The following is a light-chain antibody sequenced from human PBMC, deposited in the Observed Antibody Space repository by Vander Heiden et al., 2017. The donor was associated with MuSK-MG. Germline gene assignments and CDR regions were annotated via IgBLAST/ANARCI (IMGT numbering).Light chain of an antibody. CDR3: QAWDSSTFV. J-gene: IGLJ2*01. CDR2: QDS. V-gene: IGLV3-1*01. Sequence: SYELPQPPSVSVSPGQTASITCSGDKLGDKYACWYQQKPGQSPGLVIYQDSKRPSGIPERFSGSNSGNTATLTISGTQAMEEADYYCQAWDSSTFVFGGGTKLTVL. CDR1: KLGDKY.